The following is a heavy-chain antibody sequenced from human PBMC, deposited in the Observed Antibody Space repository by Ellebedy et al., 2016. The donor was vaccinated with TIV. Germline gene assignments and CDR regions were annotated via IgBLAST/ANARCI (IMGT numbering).Heavy chain of an antibody. CDR1: GGSISSYNW. V-gene: IGHV4-4*02. Sequence: GSLRLSCAVSGGSISSYNWWSWVRQSPGQGLEWIGEIYHSGSTNYNPSLKSRVTISVDTSKNQFSLRVSSVTAADTAVYYCARDGIYYDSSGYYSGWFDPWGQGTLVTVSS. CDR2: IYHSGST. D-gene: IGHD3-22*01. J-gene: IGHJ5*02. CDR3: ARDGIYYDSSGYYSGWFDP.